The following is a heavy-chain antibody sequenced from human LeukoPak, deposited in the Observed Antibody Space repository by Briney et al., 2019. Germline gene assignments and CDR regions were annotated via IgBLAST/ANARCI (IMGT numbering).Heavy chain of an antibody. CDR2: IRGSGGST. CDR3: AKESLEVAYCGADCSYYFDY. Sequence: SGGSLRLSCAASGIIFRSYDMSWVRQAPGKGLECVSSIRGSGGSTYYADSVKGRFTISRDNSKNTLYLQMNSLRAEDTAVYYCAKESLEVAYCGADCSYYFDYWGQGTLVTVSS. D-gene: IGHD2-21*02. CDR1: GIIFRSYD. V-gene: IGHV3-23*01. J-gene: IGHJ4*02.